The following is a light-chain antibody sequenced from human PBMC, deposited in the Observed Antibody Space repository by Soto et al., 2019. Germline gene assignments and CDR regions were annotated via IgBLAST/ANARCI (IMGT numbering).Light chain of an antibody. CDR3: QQYDSSPST. Sequence: EIVLTQSPGTLSLSPGERATLSCRASQSVSSSYLAWYQQKPGQAPSLLIYGSSSMATGVPGRFSGSGSGTDFTLIISRLEPEYFAMYYCQQYDSSPSTFVPGTKVDIK. CDR2: GSS. J-gene: IGKJ3*01. CDR1: QSVSSSY. V-gene: IGKV3-20*01.